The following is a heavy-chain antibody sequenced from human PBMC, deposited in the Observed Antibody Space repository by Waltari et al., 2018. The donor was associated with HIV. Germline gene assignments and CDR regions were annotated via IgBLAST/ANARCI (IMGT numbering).Heavy chain of an antibody. Sequence: QVQMQQSPSQFKKPGTAVKISCKSSENAFSGSVINWVRQAPGQGLEWSGLIDMNTGSPTSAQVVSGLFRLSLDTSVTTSYLQSRALKTNDTATYYCAEGYGAFDFDYWAQGTLITVSP. CDR2: IDMNTGSP. CDR1: ENAFSGSV. CDR3: AEGYGAFDFDY. D-gene: IGHD2-15*01. J-gene: IGHJ4*02. V-gene: IGHV7-4-1*01.